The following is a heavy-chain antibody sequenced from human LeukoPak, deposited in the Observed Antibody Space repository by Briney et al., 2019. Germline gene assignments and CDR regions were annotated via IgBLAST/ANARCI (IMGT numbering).Heavy chain of an antibody. CDR2: ISGSGGST. CDR1: GFTFSSYE. Sequence: GGSLRLSCAASGFTFSSYEMNWVRQAPGKGLEWVSAISGSGGSTYYADSVKGRFTISRDNSKNTLYLQMNSLRAEDTAVYYCAKAETYCTDGVCYYNWFDPWGQGTLVTVSS. J-gene: IGHJ5*02. CDR3: AKAETYCTDGVCYYNWFDP. V-gene: IGHV3-23*01. D-gene: IGHD2-8*01.